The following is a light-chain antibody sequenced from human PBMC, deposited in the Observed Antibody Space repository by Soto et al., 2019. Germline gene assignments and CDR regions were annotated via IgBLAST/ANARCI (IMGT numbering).Light chain of an antibody. V-gene: IGKV3-15*01. Sequence: PGERATVSCRASQSVSSNLAWYQQKPGQAPRLVIYDASTRATGIPARFSGSGSGTEFILSISSLQSEDFAVYYCQQYSDWPLTFGGGTKVDI. CDR3: QQYSDWPLT. CDR2: DAS. J-gene: IGKJ4*01. CDR1: QSVSSN.